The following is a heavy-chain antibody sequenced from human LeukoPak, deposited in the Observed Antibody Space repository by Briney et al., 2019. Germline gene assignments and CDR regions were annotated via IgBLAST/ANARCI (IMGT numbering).Heavy chain of an antibody. D-gene: IGHD3-3*01. J-gene: IGHJ4*02. CDR3: ARTSTYYDFWSGYRDFDY. CDR1: GGSISSGDYY. V-gene: IGHV4-30-4*08. Sequence: SETLSLTCTVSGGSISSGDYYWSWIRQPPGKGLEWIGYIYYSGSTYYNPSLKSRVTISLDTSKNQFSLNLSSVTAADTAVYCCARTSTYYDFWSGYRDFDYWGQGTLVTVSS. CDR2: IYYSGST.